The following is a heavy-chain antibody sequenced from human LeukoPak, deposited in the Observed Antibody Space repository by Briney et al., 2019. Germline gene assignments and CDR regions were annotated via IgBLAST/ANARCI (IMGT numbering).Heavy chain of an antibody. J-gene: IGHJ5*02. D-gene: IGHD2-2*01. CDR1: GGSFSGYY. CDR2: INHSGST. Sequence: SETLSLTCAVYGGSFSGYYWSWIRQPPGKGLEWIGEINHSGSTNYNPSLKSRVTISVDTSKNQFSLKLSSVTAADTAVYYCARQRCSSTSCYAYRVVVNWFDPWGQGTLVTVSS. V-gene: IGHV4-34*01. CDR3: ARQRCSSTSCYAYRVVVNWFDP.